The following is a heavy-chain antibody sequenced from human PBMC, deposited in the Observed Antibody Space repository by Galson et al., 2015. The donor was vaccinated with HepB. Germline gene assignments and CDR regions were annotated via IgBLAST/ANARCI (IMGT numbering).Heavy chain of an antibody. CDR1: GFIFKHYA. CDR2: ITFGGGTT. D-gene: IGHD1-26*01. CDR3: AKLPYSGSYYEDAQYYFDN. Sequence: LRLSCAASGFIFKHYAVGWVRQAPGKWLEWVSIITFGGGTTYYADSVKGRFSISRDNSKKTLFLQMSSLRAEDTAVYYCAKLPYSGSYYEDAQYYFDNWGQGTLVTVSS. V-gene: IGHV3-23*01. J-gene: IGHJ4*02.